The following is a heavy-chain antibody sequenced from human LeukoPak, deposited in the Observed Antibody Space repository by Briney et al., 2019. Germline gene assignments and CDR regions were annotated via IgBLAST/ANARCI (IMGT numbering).Heavy chain of an antibody. CDR2: INPNNGDT. J-gene: IGHJ6*03. D-gene: IGHD1-14*01. Sequence: ASVKVSCKASGYTFTGYYMHWVRQAPGQGLEWMGWINPNNGDTHYAQKFQGTVTMTRDTSISTAYMELSSLRSDDTAVYYCARGVAGVYFYYYMDVWGKGTTVTVS. CDR1: GYTFTGYY. V-gene: IGHV1-2*02. CDR3: ARGVAGVYFYYYMDV.